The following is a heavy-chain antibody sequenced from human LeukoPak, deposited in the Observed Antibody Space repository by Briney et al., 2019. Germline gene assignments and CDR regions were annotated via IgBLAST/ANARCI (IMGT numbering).Heavy chain of an antibody. V-gene: IGHV1-18*01. D-gene: IGHD3-16*01. CDR1: GYTFSSYG. Sequence: GASVKVSCKASGYTFSSYGISWVRQAPGQGLEWMGWISASNGNTRYAQKFQGRVTVTTGTSTSTAYMELRSLRSDDTAVYYCARDPYYVWGRFDYWGQGTLVTVSS. J-gene: IGHJ4*02. CDR2: ISASNGNT. CDR3: ARDPYYVWGRFDY.